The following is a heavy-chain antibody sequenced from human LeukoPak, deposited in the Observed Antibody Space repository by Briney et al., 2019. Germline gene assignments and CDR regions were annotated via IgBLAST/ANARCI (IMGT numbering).Heavy chain of an antibody. CDR2: ISGSGGST. CDR1: GFTFSSYA. V-gene: IGHV3-23*01. J-gene: IGHJ5*02. D-gene: IGHD3-3*01. Sequence: GGSLRLSCAASGFTFSSYAMSWVRQAPGKGLEWVSAISGSGGSTYYADSVKGRFTFSRDNSKNTLYLQMNSLRAEDTAVYYCARPLRDYDFWSRPPFDPWGQGTLVTVSS. CDR3: ARPLRDYDFWSRPPFDP.